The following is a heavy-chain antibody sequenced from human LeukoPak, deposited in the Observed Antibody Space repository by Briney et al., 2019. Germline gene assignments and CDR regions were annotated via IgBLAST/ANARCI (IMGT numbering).Heavy chain of an antibody. CDR1: GGSISSGGYY. V-gene: IGHV4-31*03. D-gene: IGHD3-22*01. CDR2: ISYSGTT. Sequence: PSETLSLTCTVSGGSISSGGYYWSWIRQHPGKGLEWIGYISYSGTTYYNPSLKSRVTISIDTSKSQFSLKLSSVTAADTAVYYCARHRYDSSGSKYYYFDYWGQGTLVTVSS. J-gene: IGHJ4*02. CDR3: ARHRYDSSGSKYYYFDY.